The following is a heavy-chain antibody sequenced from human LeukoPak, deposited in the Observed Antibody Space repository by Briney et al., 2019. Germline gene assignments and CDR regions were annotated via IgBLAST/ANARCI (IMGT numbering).Heavy chain of an antibody. D-gene: IGHD3-22*01. Sequence: GGSLRLSCAASGFSFSVYWMHWVRQAPGKGPVWVSRIKTDGSITDYADSVKGRFTISRDNAKNTLYLQMNSLKTEDTALYYCTTSLTSGYYIDYWGQGTLVTVSS. CDR1: GFSFSVYW. J-gene: IGHJ4*02. V-gene: IGHV3-74*01. CDR3: TTSLTSGYYIDY. CDR2: IKTDGSIT.